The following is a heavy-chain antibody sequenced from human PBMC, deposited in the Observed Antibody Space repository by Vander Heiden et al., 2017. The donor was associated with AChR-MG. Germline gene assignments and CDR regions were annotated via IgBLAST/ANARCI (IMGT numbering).Heavy chain of an antibody. CDR1: GYNFASYW. V-gene: IGHV5-51*01. D-gene: IGHD2-15*01. CDR2: IYPGDSDT. Sequence: EVQLVQSGAEVKKPGESLRISCSGAGYNFASYWIGWVRQMPGKGLEWMGVIYPGDSDTRYSLSFQGQVTMSADKSISTAYLQWNSLKDSDTAMYYCARPLNGGTVYWGQGTLVTVSS. J-gene: IGHJ4*02. CDR3: ARPLNGGTVY.